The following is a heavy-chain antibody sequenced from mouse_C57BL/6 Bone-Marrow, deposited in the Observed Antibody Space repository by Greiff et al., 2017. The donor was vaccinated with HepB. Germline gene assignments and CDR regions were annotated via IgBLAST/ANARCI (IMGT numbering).Heavy chain of an antibody. J-gene: IGHJ2*01. V-gene: IGHV2-2*01. D-gene: IGHD2-5*01. CDR1: GFSLTSYG. CDR2: IWSGGST. CDR3: AREIVTTPYFDY. Sequence: QVQLKESGPGLVQPSQSLSITCTVSGFSLTSYGVHWVRQSPGKGLEWLGVIWSGGSTDYNAAFISRLSISKNNSTSQVFFKMNSLQADDTAIYYCAREIVTTPYFDYWGQGTTLTVSS.